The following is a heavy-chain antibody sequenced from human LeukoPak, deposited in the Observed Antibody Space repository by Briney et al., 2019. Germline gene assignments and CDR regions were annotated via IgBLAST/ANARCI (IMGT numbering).Heavy chain of an antibody. Sequence: SETLSLTCAVSGYSISSGYYWGWIRQPPGKGLEWIGSIYHSGSTYYNPSLKSRVTISVDTSKNQFSLKLSSVAAADTAVYYCARGGGDTASVWFDPWGQGTLVTVSS. CDR2: IYHSGST. D-gene: IGHD5-18*01. CDR1: GYSISSGYY. CDR3: ARGGGDTASVWFDP. V-gene: IGHV4-38-2*01. J-gene: IGHJ5*02.